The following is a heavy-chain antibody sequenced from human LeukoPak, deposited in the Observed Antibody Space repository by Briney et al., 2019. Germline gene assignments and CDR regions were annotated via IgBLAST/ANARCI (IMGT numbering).Heavy chain of an antibody. V-gene: IGHV4-34*01. D-gene: IGHD6-13*01. J-gene: IGHJ4*02. Sequence: SETLSLTCAVYGGSFSGYYWSWIRQPPGKGLEWIGEINHSGSTNYNPSLKSRVTISVDTSKNQFSLKLSSVTAADTAVYYCARGRYSSSWVTPLFDYWGQGTLVTVSS. CDR2: INHSGST. CDR1: GGSFSGYY. CDR3: ARGRYSSSWVTPLFDY.